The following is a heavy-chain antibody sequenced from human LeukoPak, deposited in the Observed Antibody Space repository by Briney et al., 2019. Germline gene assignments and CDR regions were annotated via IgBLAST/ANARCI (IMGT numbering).Heavy chain of an antibody. V-gene: IGHV3-66*01. J-gene: IGHJ4*02. CDR1: GFTVSSNY. Sequence: GGSLRLSCAASGFTVSSNYMSWVRQAPGKGLEWVSVIYSGGSTYYADSVKGRFTISRDNSKNTLYLQMNSLRAEDTAVYYCARDALGGSSSSPDYWGQGTLVTVSS. CDR2: IYSGGST. CDR3: ARDALGGSSSSPDY. D-gene: IGHD6-13*01.